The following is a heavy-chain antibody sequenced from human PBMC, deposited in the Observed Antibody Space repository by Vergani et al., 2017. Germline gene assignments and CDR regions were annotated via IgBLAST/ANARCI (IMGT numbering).Heavy chain of an antibody. CDR2: IYPADADT. Sequence: EVELVQSGPEMRKPGESLNISCKGSEYSFGNYWIGWVRLMPGKGLEWMGIIYPADADTRYTPSFEGQVTISADKSISTAFLQWDSLKASDTALYYCARHTTYTDSWGQGTLVTVS. D-gene: IGHD1-1*01. V-gene: IGHV5-51*01. J-gene: IGHJ4*02. CDR3: ARHTTYTDS. CDR1: EYSFGNYW.